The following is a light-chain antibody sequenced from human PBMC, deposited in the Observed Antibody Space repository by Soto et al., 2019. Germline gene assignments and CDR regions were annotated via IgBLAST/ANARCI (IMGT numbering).Light chain of an antibody. Sequence: QTVVTQPPSASGTPGQRVTISCSGSSSNIGSNNVNWYQQIPGTAPQLLIYRNNQRPSGVPDRFSGSKSGTSASLAISGLQSEDEADYYCATWDDSLDGRVFGGGTKLTVL. V-gene: IGLV1-44*01. J-gene: IGLJ3*02. CDR1: SSNIGSNN. CDR2: RNN. CDR3: ATWDDSLDGRV.